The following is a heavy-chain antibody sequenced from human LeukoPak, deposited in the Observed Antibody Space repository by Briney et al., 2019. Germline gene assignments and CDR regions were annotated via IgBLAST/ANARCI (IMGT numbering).Heavy chain of an antibody. Sequence: GGSLRLSCAASGFTFSSYWMSWVRQAPGKGLEWVANIKQDGSEKYYVDSVKGRFTISRDNAKNSLYLQMNSLRAEDTAVYYCVRDVGYYDKLGSERYFDYWGQGTLVTVSS. CDR1: GFTFSSYW. CDR3: VRDVGYYDKLGSERYFDY. D-gene: IGHD3-22*01. V-gene: IGHV3-7*01. CDR2: IKQDGSEK. J-gene: IGHJ4*02.